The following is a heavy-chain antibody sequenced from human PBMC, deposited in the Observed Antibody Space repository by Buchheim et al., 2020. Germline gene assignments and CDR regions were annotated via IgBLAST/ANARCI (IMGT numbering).Heavy chain of an antibody. CDR1: GFTFSSYW. CDR2: IKQDGSEK. V-gene: IGHV3-7*01. CDR3: KGYSYGPYYYYGMDV. Sequence: EVQLVESGGGLVQPGGSLRLSCAASGFTFSSYWMSWVRQAPGKGLEWVANIKQDGSEKYYVDSVKGRFTISRDNAKNSLYLQMNSLRAEDTAVYYCKGYSYGPYYYYGMDVWGQGTT. D-gene: IGHD5-18*01. J-gene: IGHJ6*02.